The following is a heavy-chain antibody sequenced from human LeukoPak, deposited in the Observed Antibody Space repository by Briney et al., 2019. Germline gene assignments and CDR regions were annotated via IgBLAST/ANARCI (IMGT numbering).Heavy chain of an antibody. D-gene: IGHD2-2*01. CDR1: GGSISSGDYY. Sequence: PSETLSLTRTVSGGSISSGDYYWSWIRQPPGKGLEWIGYIYYSGSTYYNPSLKSRVTISVDTSKNQFSLKLSSVTAADTAVYYCAGYCSSTSCFGSFDYWGQGTLVTVSS. CDR2: IYYSGST. CDR3: AGYCSSTSCFGSFDY. V-gene: IGHV4-30-4*01. J-gene: IGHJ4*02.